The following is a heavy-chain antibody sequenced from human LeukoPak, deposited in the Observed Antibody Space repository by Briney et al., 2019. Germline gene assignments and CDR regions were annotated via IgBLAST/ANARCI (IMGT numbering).Heavy chain of an antibody. V-gene: IGHV4-39*01. J-gene: IGHJ5*02. CDR2: IYYSEST. CDR3: ARTITTAPNWFDP. CDR1: GGSISSSSYY. D-gene: IGHD3-22*01. Sequence: PSETLSLTCTVSGGSISSSSYYWGWIRQPPGKGLEWIGSIYYSESTYYNPFLKSRVTISVDTSKNQFSLKLSSVTAADTAVYHCARTITTAPNWFDPWGQGTLVTVSS.